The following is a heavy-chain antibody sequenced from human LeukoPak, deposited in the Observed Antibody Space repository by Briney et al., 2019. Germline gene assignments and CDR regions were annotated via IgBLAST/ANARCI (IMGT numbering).Heavy chain of an antibody. V-gene: IGHV1-2*02. D-gene: IGHD3-22*01. J-gene: IGHJ4*02. CDR3: ARWGKYYYDSSGYYY. CDR1: GYTXTGYY. CDR2: LQPNSGGT. Sequence: SVQVSCQASGYTXTGYYMHWVRPAPGQGLGWMGWLQPNSGGTKYAQRFQGRVTVTRDMSISTVYMELSRLRSDDTAVYYCARWGKYYYDSSGYYYWGQGTLVSVSS.